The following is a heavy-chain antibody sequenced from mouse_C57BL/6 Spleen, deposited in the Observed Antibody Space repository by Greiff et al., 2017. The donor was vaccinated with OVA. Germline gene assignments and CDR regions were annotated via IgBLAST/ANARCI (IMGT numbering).Heavy chain of an antibody. J-gene: IGHJ2*01. CDR3: ASYDYDAGGYFDY. Sequence: EVQLVESEGGLVQPGSSMKLSCTASGFTFSDYYMAWVRQVPEKGLEWVANINYDGSSTYYLDSLKSRFIISRDNAKNILYLQMSSLKSEDTATYYCASYDYDAGGYFDYWGQGTTLTVSS. V-gene: IGHV5-16*01. D-gene: IGHD2-4*01. CDR2: INYDGSST. CDR1: GFTFSDYY.